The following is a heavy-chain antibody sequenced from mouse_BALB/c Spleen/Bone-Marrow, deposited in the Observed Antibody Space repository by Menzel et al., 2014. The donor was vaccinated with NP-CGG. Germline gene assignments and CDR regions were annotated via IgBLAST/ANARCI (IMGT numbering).Heavy chain of an antibody. J-gene: IGHJ1*01. CDR3: AREIINDYHWYFDV. D-gene: IGHD2-4*01. CDR2: IRNKANGYTT. Sequence: EVKVEESGGGLVQPGGSLRLSCATSGFTFXDYYMSWVRQPPGRALEWLGFIRNKANGYTTEYSASVKGRFTISRDNSQSILYLQMNTLRAEDSATYYCAREIINDYHWYFDVWGAGTTVTVSS. CDR1: GFTFXDYY. V-gene: IGHV7-3*02.